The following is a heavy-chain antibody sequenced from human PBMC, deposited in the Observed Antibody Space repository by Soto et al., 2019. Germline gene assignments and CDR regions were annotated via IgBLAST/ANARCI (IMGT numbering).Heavy chain of an antibody. Sequence: SETLSLTCTVSGGSVSSGSYYWSWIRQPPGKGLEWIGYIYYSGSTNYNPSLKSRVTISVDTSKNQFSLKLSSVTAADTAVYYCARDKWGDSYYYYYYGMDVWRQGTTVTVSS. CDR2: IYYSGST. V-gene: IGHV4-61*01. CDR3: ARDKWGDSYYYYYYGMDV. D-gene: IGHD7-27*01. CDR1: GGSVSSGSYY. J-gene: IGHJ6*02.